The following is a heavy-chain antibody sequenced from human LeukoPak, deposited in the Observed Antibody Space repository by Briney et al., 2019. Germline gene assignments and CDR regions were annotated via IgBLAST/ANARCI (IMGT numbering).Heavy chain of an antibody. J-gene: IGHJ3*02. Sequence: PGGSLRLSCAASRFTVSSNYMGWVRQAPGKGLEWVSVLYSDGTTYYPDSGKGRFTISRDNSQNTLYLQLDSLRAEDTAVYYCARLYDRSAYGAFDIWGQGTMVTVSS. D-gene: IGHD3-22*01. V-gene: IGHV3-66*02. CDR2: LYSDGTT. CDR1: RFTVSSNY. CDR3: ARLYDRSAYGAFDI.